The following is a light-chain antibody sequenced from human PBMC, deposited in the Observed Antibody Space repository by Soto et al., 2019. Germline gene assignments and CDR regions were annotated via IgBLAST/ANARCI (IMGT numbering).Light chain of an antibody. CDR2: GAS. V-gene: IGKV3-20*01. J-gene: IGKJ1*01. Sequence: EIVLTQSPGTLSLSPGERATLSCRASQSVSSSYLAWYQQKPGQAPRLLIYGASSRATGIPDRFSGSGSGTDVPLTISRLEPEDFAVYYCQQYGSSPETFGQGTKVEIK. CDR1: QSVSSSY. CDR3: QQYGSSPET.